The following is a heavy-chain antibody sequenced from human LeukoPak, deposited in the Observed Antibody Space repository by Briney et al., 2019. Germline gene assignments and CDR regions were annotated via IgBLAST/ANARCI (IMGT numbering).Heavy chain of an antibody. CDR1: GFTFSSYA. J-gene: IGHJ6*03. D-gene: IGHD3-10*01. CDR3: ARARGNYYYYYMDV. CDR2: ISRNGDNT. Sequence: PGGSLGLSCAASGFTFSSYAMHWVRQAPGKGLEYVSAISRNGDNTYYANSVKGRFTISRDNSKNTLYLQMGSLRAEDMAVYYCARARGNYYYYYMDVWGKGTTVTVSS. V-gene: IGHV3-64*01.